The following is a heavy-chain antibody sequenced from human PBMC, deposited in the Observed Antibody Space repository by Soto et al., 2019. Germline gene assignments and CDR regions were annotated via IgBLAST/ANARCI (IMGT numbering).Heavy chain of an antibody. Sequence: EVQLVESGGGLVQPGGSLRLSCAASGFTFSSYEMNWVRQAPGKGLEWVSYISSSSSYIYYADSVKGRFTISRDNARNSLYLQMNSLRAEDTAVYYCARGGYEIADAFDIWGQGTMVTVSS. J-gene: IGHJ3*02. D-gene: IGHD5-12*01. CDR2: ISSSSSYI. CDR1: GFTFSSYE. V-gene: IGHV3-48*03. CDR3: ARGGYEIADAFDI.